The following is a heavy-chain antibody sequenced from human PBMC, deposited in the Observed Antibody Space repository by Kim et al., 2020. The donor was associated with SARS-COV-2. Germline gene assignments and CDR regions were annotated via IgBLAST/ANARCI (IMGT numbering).Heavy chain of an antibody. CDR1: GFTFSSYS. D-gene: IGHD1-26*01. CDR3: ARAVGIPKWELKVDYYYGMDV. V-gene: IGHV3-21*01. J-gene: IGHJ6*02. Sequence: GGSLRLSCAASGFTFSSYSMNWVRQAPGKGLEWVSSISSSSSYIYYADSVKGRLTISRDNAKNSLYLQMNSLRAEDTAVYYCARAVGIPKWELKVDYYYGMDVWGQGTTVTVSS. CDR2: ISSSSSYI.